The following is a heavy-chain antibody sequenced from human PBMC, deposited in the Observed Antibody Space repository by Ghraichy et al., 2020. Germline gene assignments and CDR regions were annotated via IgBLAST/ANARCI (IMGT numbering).Heavy chain of an antibody. Sequence: SETLSLTCTVSGGSISSYYWSWIRQPPGKGLEWIGYIYYSGSTNYNPSLKSRVTISVDTSKNQFSLKLSSVTAADTAVYYCARSPGGIAARLQASYYFDYWGQGTLVTVSS. J-gene: IGHJ4*02. CDR2: IYYSGST. D-gene: IGHD6-6*01. CDR3: ARSPGGIAARLQASYYFDY. CDR1: GGSISSYY. V-gene: IGHV4-59*01.